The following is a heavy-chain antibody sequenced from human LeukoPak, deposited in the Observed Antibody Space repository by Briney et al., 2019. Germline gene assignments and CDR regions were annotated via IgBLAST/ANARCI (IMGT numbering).Heavy chain of an antibody. J-gene: IGHJ4*02. V-gene: IGHV3-13*01. CDR2: IGTAGDT. CDR1: GFTVSSNY. CDR3: ARMSGSYQGFDY. Sequence: GGSLRLSCAASGFTVSSNYMHWVRQATGKGLEWVSAIGTAGDTYYPGSVKGRFTISRENAKNSLYLQMNSLRAGDTAVYYCARMSGSYQGFDYWGQGTLVTVSS. D-gene: IGHD1-26*01.